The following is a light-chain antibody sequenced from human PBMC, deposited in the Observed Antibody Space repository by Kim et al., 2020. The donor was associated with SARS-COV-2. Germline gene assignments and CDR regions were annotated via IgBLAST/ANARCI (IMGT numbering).Light chain of an antibody. CDR2: AAS. CDR1: QSISSC. CDR3: QQSYSTPRT. Sequence: ASVGDGGTITCRASQSISSCLIVCQQKPEKDPKFLIYAASSWQSGGPARFSGGGSGTDVTITISSLQHEDFATYYYQQSYSTPRTFGQGTKVEIK. J-gene: IGKJ1*01. V-gene: IGKV1-39*01.